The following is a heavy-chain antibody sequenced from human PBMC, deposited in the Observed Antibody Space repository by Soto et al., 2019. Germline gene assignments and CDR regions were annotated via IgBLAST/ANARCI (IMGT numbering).Heavy chain of an antibody. D-gene: IGHD2-15*01. J-gene: IGHJ5*02. Sequence: ASVKVSCKASGYTFTSYGISWVRQAPGQGLEWMGWISAYNGNTNYAQKLQGRVTMTTDTSTSTAYMELRSLRSDDTAVYYCASDFGVRGYCSGGSCYSEHNWFDPWGQGTLVTVSS. V-gene: IGHV1-18*01. CDR1: GYTFTSYG. CDR2: ISAYNGNT. CDR3: ASDFGVRGYCSGGSCYSEHNWFDP.